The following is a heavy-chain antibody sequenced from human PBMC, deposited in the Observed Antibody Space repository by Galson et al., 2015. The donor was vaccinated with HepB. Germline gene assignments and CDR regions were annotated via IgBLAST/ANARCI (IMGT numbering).Heavy chain of an antibody. J-gene: IGHJ4*02. CDR1: GFTFDDYT. CDR2: ISWDGGST. D-gene: IGHD5-12*01. CDR3: AKDMGIVATIGQLDY. Sequence: SLRLSCAASGFTFDDYTMHWVRQAPGKGLEWVSLISWDGGSTYYADSVKGRFTISRDNSKNSLYLQMNSLRTEDTALYYCAKDMGIVATIGQLDYWGQGTLVTVSS. V-gene: IGHV3-43*01.